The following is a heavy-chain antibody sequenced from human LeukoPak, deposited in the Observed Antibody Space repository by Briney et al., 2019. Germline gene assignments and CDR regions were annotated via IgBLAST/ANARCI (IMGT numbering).Heavy chain of an antibody. D-gene: IGHD3-3*01. CDR3: ARGPRTIFGVVTPFDY. V-gene: IGHV4-39*07. CDR2: IYYSGST. J-gene: IGHJ4*02. Sequence: SETLSLTCTVSGGSISSSSYYWGWIRQPPGKGLEWIGSIYYSGSTSYNPSLKSRVTISVDTSKNQFSLKLSSVTAADTAVYYCARGPRTIFGVVTPFDYWGQGTLVTVSS. CDR1: GGSISSSSYY.